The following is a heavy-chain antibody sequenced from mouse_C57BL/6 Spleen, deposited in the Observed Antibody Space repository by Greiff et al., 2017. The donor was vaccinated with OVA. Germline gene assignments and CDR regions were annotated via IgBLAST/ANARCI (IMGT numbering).Heavy chain of an antibody. Sequence: QVQLQQPGTELVQPGASVKLSCKASGYTFTSYWMHWVKQRPGQGLEWIGNINPSNGGTNYNEKLKSKATLTVDKSSSTAYMQLSSLPPDNTADYYCARGDDYDTWFAYWGQGTLVTVSS. CDR3: ARGDDYDTWFAY. V-gene: IGHV1-53*01. CDR1: GYTFTSYW. J-gene: IGHJ3*01. D-gene: IGHD2-4*01. CDR2: INPSNGGT.